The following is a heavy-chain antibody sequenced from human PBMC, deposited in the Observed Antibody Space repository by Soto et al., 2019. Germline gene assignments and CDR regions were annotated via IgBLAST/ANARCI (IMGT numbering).Heavy chain of an antibody. CDR1: GFTFSDYY. D-gene: IGHD3-10*01. J-gene: IGHJ6*03. Sequence: SGGSLRLSCAASGFTFSDYYMSWIRQAPGKGLEWVSYISSSGSTIYYADSVKGRFTISRDNAKNSLYLQMNSLRAEDTAVYYCARCRRGVRGVYSYYYYMDVWGKGTTVNVS. CDR2: ISSSGSTI. CDR3: ARCRRGVRGVYSYYYYMDV. V-gene: IGHV3-11*01.